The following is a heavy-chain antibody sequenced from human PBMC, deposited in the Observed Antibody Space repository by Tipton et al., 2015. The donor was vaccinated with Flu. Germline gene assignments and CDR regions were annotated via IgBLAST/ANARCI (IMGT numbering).Heavy chain of an antibody. V-gene: IGHV3-33*01. CDR3: ATPTADFDL. J-gene: IGHJ2*01. CDR2: IWFDGSKK. D-gene: IGHD1-1*01. CDR1: GFRFSRFG. Sequence: SLRLSCAASGFRFSRFGMHWVRQAPGEGLEWVAAIWFDGSKKYYADSVKGRFIVSRDNSQSTLSLQMNSLRVEDTATYYCATPTADFDLWGRGTLVIVSS.